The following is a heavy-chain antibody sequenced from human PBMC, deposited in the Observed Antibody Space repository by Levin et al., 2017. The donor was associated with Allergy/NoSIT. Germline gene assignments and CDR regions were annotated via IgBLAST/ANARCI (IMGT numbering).Heavy chain of an antibody. Sequence: QAGGSLRLSCAASGFTFSSYAMHWVRQAPGKGLEWVAVISYDGSNKYYADSVKGRFTISRDNSKNTLYLQMNSLRAEDTAVYYCARPLAQRGYDQPGPQKANYWGQGTLVTVSS. CDR2: ISYDGSNK. CDR3: ARPLAQRGYDQPGPQKANY. J-gene: IGHJ4*02. CDR1: GFTFSSYA. V-gene: IGHV3-30-3*01. D-gene: IGHD5-12*01.